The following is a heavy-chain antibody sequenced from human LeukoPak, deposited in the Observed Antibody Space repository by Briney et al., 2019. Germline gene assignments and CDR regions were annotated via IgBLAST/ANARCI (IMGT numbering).Heavy chain of an antibody. Sequence: PSETLSPTCTVSGLSISANSWSWIRQPPGKGLEWIGYIYNSVTTNYNPSLTSRVTISVDTSKNQLSLKLSSATAADTAVYYCARGARSSDYWGQGTLVTVSS. CDR2: IYNSVTT. J-gene: IGHJ4*02. D-gene: IGHD3-10*01. CDR3: ARGARSSDY. CDR1: GLSISANS. V-gene: IGHV4-59*13.